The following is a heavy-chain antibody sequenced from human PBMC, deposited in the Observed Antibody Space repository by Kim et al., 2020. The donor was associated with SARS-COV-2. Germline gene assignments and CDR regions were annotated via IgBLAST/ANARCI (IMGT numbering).Heavy chain of an antibody. V-gene: IGHV4-34*01. Sequence: SETLSLTCAVYGGSFSGYYWSWIRQPPGKGLEWIGEINHIGSTNYNPSLKSGFTISVDTSKNQFSLRRSSVTAADTAVYYCARDSSSGGMDVWGQGTTVTVSS. CDR1: GGSFSGYY. CDR2: INHIGST. CDR3: ARDSSSGGMDV. D-gene: IGHD6-6*01. J-gene: IGHJ6*02.